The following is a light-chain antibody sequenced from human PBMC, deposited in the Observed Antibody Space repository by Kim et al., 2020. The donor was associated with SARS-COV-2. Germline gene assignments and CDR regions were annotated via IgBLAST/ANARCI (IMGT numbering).Light chain of an antibody. Sequence: GHSITNSCTGTSSDVGAYDYVSWYQHHTGPDPKVMIYHVTKRPSGVSNRFSGSKSGNTASLTISGLQSEDEADYYCASFTTTFVWVFGGGTQLTVL. CDR2: HVT. V-gene: IGLV2-14*03. J-gene: IGLJ3*02. CDR1: SSDVGAYDY. CDR3: ASFTTTFVWV.